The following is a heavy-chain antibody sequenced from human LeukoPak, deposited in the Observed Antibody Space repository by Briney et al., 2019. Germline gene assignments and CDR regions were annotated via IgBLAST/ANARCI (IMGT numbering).Heavy chain of an antibody. D-gene: IGHD3-22*01. CDR3: ARHGPYYYDRGFDP. CDR2: IYHSGST. J-gene: IGHJ5*02. Sequence: PSETLSLTCTVSGYSISSGYYWGWIRQPPGKGLEWIGSIYHSGSTYYNPSLKSRVTISVDTSKNQFSLKLSSVTAADTAVYYCARHGPYYYDRGFDPWGQGTLVTVSS. V-gene: IGHV4-38-2*02. CDR1: GYSISSGYY.